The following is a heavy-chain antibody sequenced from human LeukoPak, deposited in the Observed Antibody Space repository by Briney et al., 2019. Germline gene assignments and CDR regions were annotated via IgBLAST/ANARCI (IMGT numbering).Heavy chain of an antibody. CDR1: GFTFSTHV. V-gene: IGHV3-23*01. J-gene: IGHJ4*02. D-gene: IGHD3-10*01. CDR2: INAGGGET. CDR3: AKEGYYTFED. Sequence: GGSLRLSCAASGFTFSTHVMSWVRQAPGKGLEWVSTINAGGGETHYTDSVKGRFTISRDNSKNTVYLQMNSLRADDTAVYYGAKEGYYTFEDWGRGTLVPVSS.